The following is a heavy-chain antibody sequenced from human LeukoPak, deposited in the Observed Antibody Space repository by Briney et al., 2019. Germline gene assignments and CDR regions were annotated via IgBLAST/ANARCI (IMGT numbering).Heavy chain of an antibody. V-gene: IGHV1-69*13. CDR3: ARSGTDLEWELREC. CDR1: GYTFTSYY. CDR2: IIPIFGTA. J-gene: IGHJ4*02. D-gene: IGHD1-26*01. Sequence: GASVKVSCKASGYTFTSYYMHWVRQAPGQGLEWMGGIIPIFGTANYAQKFQGRVTITADESTSTAYMELSSLRSEDTAVYYCARSGTDLEWELRECWGQGTLVTVSS.